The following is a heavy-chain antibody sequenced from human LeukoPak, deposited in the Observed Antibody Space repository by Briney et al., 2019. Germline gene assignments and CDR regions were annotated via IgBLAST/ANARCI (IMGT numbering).Heavy chain of an antibody. CDR3: ARAGFWSGQPWFDP. D-gene: IGHD3-3*01. CDR1: GYSISSGYY. CDR2: IYHSGST. Sequence: SETLSLTCTVSGYSISSGYYWGWIRQPPGKGLEWIGSIYHSGSTYYNPSLKSRVTISVDTSKNQFSLKLSSVTAADTAVYYCARAGFWSGQPWFDPWGQGTLVTVSS. J-gene: IGHJ5*02. V-gene: IGHV4-38-2*02.